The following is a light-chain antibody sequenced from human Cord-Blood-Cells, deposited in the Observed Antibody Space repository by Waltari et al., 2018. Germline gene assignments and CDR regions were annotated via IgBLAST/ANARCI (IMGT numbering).Light chain of an antibody. V-gene: IGKV2-28*01. Sequence: DIVMTQSPLSLPVPPGEPASISCRSSQSLLHSNGYNYLDWYLQKPGQSPQLLIYLGSNRASGVPDRFSGSGSGTDFTLKISRGEAEDVGVYYCMQALQTPLTFGPGTKVDI. CDR1: QSLLHSNGYNY. CDR2: LGS. J-gene: IGKJ3*01. CDR3: MQALQTPLT.